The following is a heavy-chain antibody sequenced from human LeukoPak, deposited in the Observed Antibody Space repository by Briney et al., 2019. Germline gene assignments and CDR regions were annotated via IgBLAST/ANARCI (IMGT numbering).Heavy chain of an antibody. CDR2: ISTSGSAM. CDR1: GFTFSRYT. CDR3: ASSGSYRFDY. Sequence: GGPLRLSCAASGFTFSRYTMNWDRQAPGKGLEWVSHISTSGSAMYYADSVKGRFTISRDNAKDSLYLQMNSLRDEDTAVYYCASSGSYRFDYWGQGTLVTVSS. J-gene: IGHJ4*02. D-gene: IGHD1-26*01. V-gene: IGHV3-48*02.